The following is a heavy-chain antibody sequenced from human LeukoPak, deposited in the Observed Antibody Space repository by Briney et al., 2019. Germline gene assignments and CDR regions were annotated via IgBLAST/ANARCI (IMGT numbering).Heavy chain of an antibody. CDR3: ASRYPGSGWWLGYFQH. D-gene: IGHD6-19*01. CDR1: GGSISSSSYY. V-gene: IGHV4-39*07. Sequence: SETLSLTCTASGGSISSSSYYWGWIRQPPGKGLEWIGSIYYSGSTYYNPSLKSRVTISVDTSKNQFSLKLSSVTTADTAVYYCASRYPGSGWWLGYFQHWGQGTLVTVSS. J-gene: IGHJ1*01. CDR2: IYYSGST.